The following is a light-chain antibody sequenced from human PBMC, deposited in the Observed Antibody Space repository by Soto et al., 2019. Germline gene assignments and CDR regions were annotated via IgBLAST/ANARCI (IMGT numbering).Light chain of an antibody. CDR3: QQTYSTPIT. CDR1: HFISDY. J-gene: IGKJ5*01. V-gene: IGKV1-39*01. Sequence: DIQMTQSPSSLSASVRDRVTITCRASHFISDYLNWYKQKTGIAPKLLIYAASSLQSGVPSRFSGSGSGTDFTLTISSLQPEDTATYYCQQTYSTPITFGQGTRLEVK. CDR2: AAS.